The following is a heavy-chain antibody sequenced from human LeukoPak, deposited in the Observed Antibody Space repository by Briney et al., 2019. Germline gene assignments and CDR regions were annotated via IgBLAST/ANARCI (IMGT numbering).Heavy chain of an antibody. V-gene: IGHV4-34*01. J-gene: IGHJ4*02. CDR3: ARVGIAAAGREFDY. D-gene: IGHD6-13*01. Sequence: PSETLSLTCAVYGGSFSGYYWSWIRQPPGKGLEWIGEINHSGSTNYNPSPKSRVTISVDTSKNQFSLKLSSVTAADTAVYYCARVGIAAAGREFDYWGQGTLVTVSS. CDR1: GGSFSGYY. CDR2: INHSGST.